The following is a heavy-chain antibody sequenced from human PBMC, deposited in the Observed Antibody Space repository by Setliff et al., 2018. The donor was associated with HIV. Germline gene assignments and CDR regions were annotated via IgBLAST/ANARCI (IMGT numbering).Heavy chain of an antibody. CDR1: GGSISSYY. CDR3: AREQDYYDSSGYSRSRAFDI. Sequence: LSLTCTVSGGSISSYYWSWIRQPPGKGLEWIGYIYYSGGTNYNPSLKSRVTMSVYTYKNQFSLNLSSVTAEDTAVYYCAREQDYYDSSGYSRSRAFDIWGQGTMVTVSS. J-gene: IGHJ3*02. V-gene: IGHV4-59*01. D-gene: IGHD3-22*01. CDR2: IYYSGGT.